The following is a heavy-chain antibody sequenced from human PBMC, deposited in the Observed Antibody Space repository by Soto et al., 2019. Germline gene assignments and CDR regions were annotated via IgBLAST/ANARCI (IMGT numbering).Heavy chain of an antibody. V-gene: IGHV1-2*02. J-gene: IGHJ4*02. D-gene: IGHD1-26*01. Sequence: ASVKVSCKASGYTFTAYYMHWVRRAPGQGLEWMGWINPKSGGTMYPQKFQGRVTMTWDTSISTAYMALTRLRSDDTAVYYCARDLAKGGGSAGFDYWGQGTLVTVSS. CDR2: INPKSGGT. CDR1: GYTFTAYY. CDR3: ARDLAKGGGSAGFDY.